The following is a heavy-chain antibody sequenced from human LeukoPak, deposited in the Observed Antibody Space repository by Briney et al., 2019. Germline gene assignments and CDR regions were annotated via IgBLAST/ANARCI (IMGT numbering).Heavy chain of an antibody. Sequence: ASVKVSCKASGGTFSSYAISWVRQAPGQGLEWMGWISAYNGNTNYAQKLQGRVTMTTDTSTSTAYMELRSLRSDDTAVYYCARDVGSWYDYWGQGTLVTVSS. CDR2: ISAYNGNT. D-gene: IGHD6-13*01. CDR1: GGTFSSYA. V-gene: IGHV1-18*01. CDR3: ARDVGSWYDY. J-gene: IGHJ4*02.